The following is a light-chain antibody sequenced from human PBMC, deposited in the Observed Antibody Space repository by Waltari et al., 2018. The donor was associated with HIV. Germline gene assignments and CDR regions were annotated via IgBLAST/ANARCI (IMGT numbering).Light chain of an antibody. Sequence: FVMTQSPLSLPVTLGQPASISCRSRLSLVYSDGNTYLSWFQQRPGQSPRRLVYKVSERDSGVRDRFSGSGSGTGFTLKISRVEAEDVGVYHCRKGTPWPYTFGQGTKLEIK. CDR2: KVS. CDR1: LSLVYSDGNTY. CDR3: RKGTPWPYT. J-gene: IGKJ2*01. V-gene: IGKV2-30*01.